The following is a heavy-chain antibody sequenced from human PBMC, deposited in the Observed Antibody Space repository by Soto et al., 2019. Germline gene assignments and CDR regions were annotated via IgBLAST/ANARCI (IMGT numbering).Heavy chain of an antibody. CDR3: ARHFSPSVIYYYYGMYF. D-gene: IGHD3-10*01. Sequence: GESLKISCKGSGYSFTSYWIGWVRQMPGKGLEWMGIIYPGDSDTRYSPSFQGQVTISADKSISTAYLQWSSLKASDTATYYCARHFSPSVIYYYYGMYFWGKGSTVPVSS. CDR2: IYPGDSDT. V-gene: IGHV5-51*01. CDR1: GYSFTSYW. J-gene: IGHJ6*04.